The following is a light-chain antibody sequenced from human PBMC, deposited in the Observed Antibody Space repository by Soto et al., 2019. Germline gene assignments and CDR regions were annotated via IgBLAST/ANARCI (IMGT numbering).Light chain of an antibody. CDR1: QSLLHSNGYNY. V-gene: IGKV2-28*01. Sequence: DIVMTQSPLSLPVTPGEPASISCRSSQSLLHSNGYNYLDWYLQKPVQSPQLLIYLGSNRASGVPDRFSGSGSGTDFTLRISRVDAEDVGVYYCMQALQTTYTFGQGTKVDI. CDR2: LGS. CDR3: MQALQTTYT. J-gene: IGKJ2*01.